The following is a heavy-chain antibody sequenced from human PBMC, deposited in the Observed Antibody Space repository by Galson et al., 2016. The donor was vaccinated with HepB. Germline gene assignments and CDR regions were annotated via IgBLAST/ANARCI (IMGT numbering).Heavy chain of an antibody. CDR2: IYTGGST. CDR1: GFTVNHNY. D-gene: IGHD7-27*01. J-gene: IGHJ3*02. V-gene: IGHV3-53*01. CDR3: ARGALTGNHDAFDI. Sequence: SLRLSCAASGFTVNHNYMTWVHQAPGKGLEWVSVIYTGGSTYYADSVKGRFAISRDNSKNTVYLQMNSLRAEDTAVYYCARGALTGNHDAFDIWGQGTMVTVSS.